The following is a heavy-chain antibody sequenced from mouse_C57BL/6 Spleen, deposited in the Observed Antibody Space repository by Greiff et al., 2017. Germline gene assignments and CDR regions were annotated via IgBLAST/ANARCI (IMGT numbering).Heavy chain of an antibody. CDR1: GFSLTSYG. Sequence: VKLVESGPGLVQPSQSLSITCTVSGFSLTSYGVHWVRQSPGKGLEWLGVIWSGGSTDYTAAFISRLSISKDNSKSQVFFKMNSLQADDTAIYYCARESSYDWYFDVWGTGTTVTVSS. V-gene: IGHV2-2*01. CDR2: IWSGGST. D-gene: IGHD1-1*01. J-gene: IGHJ1*03. CDR3: ARESSYDWYFDV.